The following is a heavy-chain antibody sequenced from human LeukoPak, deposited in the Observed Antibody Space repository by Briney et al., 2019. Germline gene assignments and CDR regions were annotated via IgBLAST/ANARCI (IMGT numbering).Heavy chain of an antibody. CDR2: IGQEGIET. J-gene: IGHJ4*02. Sequence: GGSLRLSCAASGISFASYWVTSVRQAPGKGLEWVANIGQEGIETVYEGSVKGRFTISRDNARNLLFLQMNSLRADDTAVYDCAIPSSYDGSRYYHAYWGQGTLVSVSS. CDR1: GISFASYW. V-gene: IGHV3-7*01. CDR3: AIPSSYDGSRYYHAY. D-gene: IGHD3-22*01.